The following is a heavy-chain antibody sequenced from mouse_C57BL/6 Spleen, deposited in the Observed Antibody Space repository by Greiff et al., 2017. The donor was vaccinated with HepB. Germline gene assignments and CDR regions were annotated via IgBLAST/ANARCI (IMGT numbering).Heavy chain of an antibody. CDR3: ARGDYGNWYFDV. CDR1: GYSITSGYY. CDR2: ISYDGSN. J-gene: IGHJ1*03. V-gene: IGHV3-6*01. Sequence: EESGPGLVKPSQSLSLTCSVTGYSITSGYYWNWIRQFPGNTLEWMGYISYDGSNNYNPSLKNRISITRDTSKNQFFLKLNSVTTEDTATYYGARGDYGNWYFDVWGTGTTVTVSS. D-gene: IGHD2-1*01.